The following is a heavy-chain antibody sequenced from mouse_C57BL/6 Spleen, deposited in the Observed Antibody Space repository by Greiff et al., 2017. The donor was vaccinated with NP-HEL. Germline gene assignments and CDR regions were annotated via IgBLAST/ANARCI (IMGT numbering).Heavy chain of an antibody. D-gene: IGHD3-2*02. CDR1: GFTFSSYG. J-gene: IGHJ3*01. V-gene: IGHV5-6*01. CDR2: ISSGGSYT. CDR3: ARPMITYSSGTGFAY. Sequence: EVQGVESGGDLVKPGGSLKLSCAASGFTFSSYGMSWVRQTPDKRLEWVATISSGGSYTYYPDSVKGRFTISRDNAKNTLYLQMSSLKSEDTAMYYCARPMITYSSGTGFAYWGQGTLVTVSA.